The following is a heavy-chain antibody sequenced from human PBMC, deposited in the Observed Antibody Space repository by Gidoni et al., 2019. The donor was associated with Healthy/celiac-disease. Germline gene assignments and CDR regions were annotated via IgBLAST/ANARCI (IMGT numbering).Heavy chain of an antibody. CDR1: GGSISSGSYY. V-gene: IGHV4-61*02. CDR3: ARGPNYGDYLNWFDP. D-gene: IGHD4-17*01. J-gene: IGHJ5*02. CDR2: SYTSGST. Sequence: QVQLQESGPGLVKPSQTLSLTCTCSGGSISSGSYYWSWIRQPAGKGLEWSGRSYTSGSTNYNPSLKSRVTISVDTSQNQFSLQLSSVTAADTAVYYCARGPNYGDYLNWFDPWGQGTLVTVSS.